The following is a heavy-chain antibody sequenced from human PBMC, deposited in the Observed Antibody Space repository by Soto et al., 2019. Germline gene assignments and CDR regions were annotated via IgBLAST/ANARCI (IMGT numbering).Heavy chain of an antibody. CDR2: ISYDGSNK. V-gene: IGHV3-30*03. CDR3: ARDRAAAGTGGGMDV. D-gene: IGHD6-13*01. J-gene: IGHJ6*02. CDR1: GFPFSSYG. Sequence: GGSLRLSCAASGFPFSSYGMHWVRQAPGTGLEGVAVISYDGSNKYYADSVKGRFTISRDNSKNTLYLQMNSLRAEDTAVYYCARDRAAAGTGGGMDVWGQGTTVTVSS.